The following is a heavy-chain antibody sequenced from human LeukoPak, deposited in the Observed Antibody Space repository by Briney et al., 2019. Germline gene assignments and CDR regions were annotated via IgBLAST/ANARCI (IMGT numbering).Heavy chain of an antibody. V-gene: IGHV3-48*02. CDR2: VSSSSSTI. Sequence: GGSLRLSCAASGFTFSSYSMNWVRQAPGKGLEWVSYVSSSSSTIYYADSVKGRFTISRDNAEDSLYLQMSSLRDEDTAVYYCARDSRYSYADDYWGQGTLVTVSS. CDR3: ARDSRYSYADDY. D-gene: IGHD5-18*01. J-gene: IGHJ4*02. CDR1: GFTFSSYS.